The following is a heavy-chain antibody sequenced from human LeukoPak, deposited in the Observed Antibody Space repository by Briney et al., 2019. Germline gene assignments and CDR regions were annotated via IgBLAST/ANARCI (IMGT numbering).Heavy chain of an antibody. Sequence: SVKVSCKASGGTFSSYAISWVRQAPGQGLEWMGGIIPIFGTANYAQKFQGRVTITADESTSTAYMELSSLRSEDTAVYYCARIPVAGTFYFDYWGQGGLVSVSS. CDR3: ARIPVAGTFYFDY. V-gene: IGHV1-69*01. CDR1: GGTFSSYA. D-gene: IGHD6-19*01. J-gene: IGHJ4*02. CDR2: IIPIFGTA.